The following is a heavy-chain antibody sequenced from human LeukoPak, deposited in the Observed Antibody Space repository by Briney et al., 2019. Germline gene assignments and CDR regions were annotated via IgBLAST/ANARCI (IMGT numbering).Heavy chain of an antibody. CDR3: ATVVVVPAAILRGNWFDP. CDR1: GYTLTELS. CDR2: FYPEDGET. Sequence: ASVNVSCKVSGYTLTELSMHWVRQAPGKGLEWMGGFYPEDGETIYAQKFQGGVTMTEDTSTDTAYMELSSLRSEDTAVYYCATVVVVPAAILRGNWFDPWGQGTLVTVSS. J-gene: IGHJ5*02. D-gene: IGHD2-2*02. V-gene: IGHV1-24*01.